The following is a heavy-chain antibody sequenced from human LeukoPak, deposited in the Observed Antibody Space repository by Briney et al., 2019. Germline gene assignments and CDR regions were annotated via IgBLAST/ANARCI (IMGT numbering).Heavy chain of an antibody. D-gene: IGHD3-10*01. CDR2: ISCSSTYI. J-gene: IGHJ5*01. CDR3: ARDRVVSGRFGEVAS. Sequence: GGSLRLSCAASGFTFSSYSMNWVRQAPGKGLEWVSFISCSSTYIYYADSVKGRFTISRDDAKNSLYLQMSSLRADDTAVYYCARDRVVSGRFGEVASWGQGTLVTVSS. V-gene: IGHV3-21*01. CDR1: GFTFSSYS.